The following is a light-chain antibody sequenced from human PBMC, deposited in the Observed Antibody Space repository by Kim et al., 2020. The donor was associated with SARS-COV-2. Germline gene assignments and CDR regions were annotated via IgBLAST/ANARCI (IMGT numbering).Light chain of an antibody. J-gene: IGKJ4*01. Sequence: ATINCKSSQSVLYSSNNKDYLAWYQQKPGQPPKLLIYWASTRESGVPDRFSGSGSGTDFTLTISSLQAEDVAVYYCQQYYTTPLTFGGGTKVDIK. CDR3: QQYYTTPLT. V-gene: IGKV4-1*01. CDR2: WAS. CDR1: QSVLYSSNNKDY.